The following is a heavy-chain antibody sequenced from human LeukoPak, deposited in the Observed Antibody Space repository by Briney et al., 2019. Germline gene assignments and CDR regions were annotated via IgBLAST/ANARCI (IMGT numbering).Heavy chain of an antibody. D-gene: IGHD3-10*02. CDR3: AELGITMIGGV. V-gene: IGHV3-21*01. CDR1: GFTFSSYS. CDR2: ISSSSSYI. Sequence: PGGSLRLSCAASGFTFSSYSMNWVRQAPGKGLEWVSSISSSSSYIYYADSVKGRFTISRDNAKNSLYLEMNSLRAEDTAVYYCAELGITMIGGVWGKGTTVTISS. J-gene: IGHJ6*04.